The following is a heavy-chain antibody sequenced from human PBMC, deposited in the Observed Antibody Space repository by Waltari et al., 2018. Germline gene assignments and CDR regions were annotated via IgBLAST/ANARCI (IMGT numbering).Heavy chain of an antibody. CDR1: GFLFSSSG. V-gene: IGHV3-30*02. CDR2: IRYDGSNK. D-gene: IGHD3-22*01. CDR3: AKDPGGWSYYYDSSGYPDY. J-gene: IGHJ4*02. Sequence: QVQLVESGGGVVQPGGSLRLSCAASGFLFSSSGLHWAGQAPGRGLEWVAFIRYDGSNKYYADSVKGRFTISRDNSKNTLYLQMNSLRAEDTAVYYCAKDPGGWSYYYDSSGYPDYWGQGTLVTVSS.